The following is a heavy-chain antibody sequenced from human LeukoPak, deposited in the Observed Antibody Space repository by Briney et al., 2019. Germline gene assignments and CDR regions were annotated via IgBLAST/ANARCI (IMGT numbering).Heavy chain of an antibody. J-gene: IGHJ5*02. CDR1: GFTFSSYA. V-gene: IGHV3-23*01. CDR3: AKVPRAYDSSGYYSP. Sequence: PGGSLRLSCAASGFTFSSYAMSWVRQAPGKGLEWVSAISGGGGSTYYADSVKGRFTISRDNSKNTLYLQMNSLRAEDTAVYYCAKVPRAYDSSGYYSPWGQGTLVTVSS. CDR2: ISGGGGST. D-gene: IGHD3-22*01.